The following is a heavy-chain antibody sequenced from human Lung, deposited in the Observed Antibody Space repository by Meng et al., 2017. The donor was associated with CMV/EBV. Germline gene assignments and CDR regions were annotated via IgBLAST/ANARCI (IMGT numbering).Heavy chain of an antibody. Sequence: VQVGESGPAMVTPSETLSLTCAVSGDSITNHNWWAWVRQPPGKGLEWIGEIPHRGSSAYNPSLKSRVSMSIDKSKNQFSLKLTSVTAADTAVYHCLRRSGGSVWGQGTLVTVSS. J-gene: IGHJ1*01. CDR1: GDSITNHNW. CDR3: LRRSGGSV. D-gene: IGHD3-10*01. CDR2: IPHRGSS. V-gene: IGHV4-4*02.